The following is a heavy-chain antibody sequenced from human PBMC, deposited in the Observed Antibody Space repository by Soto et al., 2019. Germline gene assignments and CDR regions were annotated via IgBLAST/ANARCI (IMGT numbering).Heavy chain of an antibody. CDR2: ISGSGGST. V-gene: IGHV3-23*01. D-gene: IGHD3-10*01. J-gene: IGHJ5*02. CDR1: GFTFSSYA. CDR3: AKDETRYGSGSYYSWFDP. Sequence: GGSLRLSCAASGFTFSSYAMGWVRQAPGKGLEWVSAISGSGGSTYYADSVKGRFTISRDNSKNTLYLQMNSLRAEDTAVYYCAKDETRYGSGSYYSWFDPWGQGTLVTVSS.